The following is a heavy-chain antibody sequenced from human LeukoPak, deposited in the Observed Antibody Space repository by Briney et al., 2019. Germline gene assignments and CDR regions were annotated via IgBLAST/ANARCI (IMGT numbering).Heavy chain of an antibody. CDR2: ISGSGSTI. J-gene: IGHJ5*02. CDR3: VRDRGPLAGGQWWFDP. Sequence: PGWSLRLSCAASGFTFSRYEMNWIRQAPGQGLESVAHISGSGSTIYYADSVKGRFTISRDNAKNLLYLQMNSLRVEDTAIYHCVRDRGPLAGGQWWFDPWGQGTLVTVSS. D-gene: IGHD2-8*01. V-gene: IGHV3-48*03. CDR1: GFTFSRYE.